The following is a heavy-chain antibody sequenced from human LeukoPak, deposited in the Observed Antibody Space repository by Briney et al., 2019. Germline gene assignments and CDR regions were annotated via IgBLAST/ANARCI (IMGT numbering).Heavy chain of an antibody. D-gene: IGHD3-10*01. J-gene: IGHJ4*02. CDR3: SLTMVRGVYDY. Sequence: PSQTLSLTCTVSGGSISSGSYYWSWIRQPAGKGLEWIGRIYTSGSTNYNPSLKSRVTISVDTSKNQFSLKLSSVTAADTAVYYCSLTMVRGVYDYWGQGTLVTVSS. CDR1: GGSISSGSYY. V-gene: IGHV4-61*02. CDR2: IYTSGST.